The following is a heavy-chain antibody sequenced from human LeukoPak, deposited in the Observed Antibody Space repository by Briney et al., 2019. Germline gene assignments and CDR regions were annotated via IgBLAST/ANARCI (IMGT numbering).Heavy chain of an antibody. D-gene: IGHD3-10*01. Sequence: LSGGSLRLSCAASGITVSTNYMSWVRQAPGKGLEWVSIIYSGGATFYADSVKGRFTTSRENSKNTLWLQMNNLRAEDTARYYCASHGEGSGDLAFHYWGQGTLVTVSS. CDR1: GITVSTNY. CDR2: IYSGGAT. J-gene: IGHJ4*02. V-gene: IGHV3-66*01. CDR3: ASHGEGSGDLAFHY.